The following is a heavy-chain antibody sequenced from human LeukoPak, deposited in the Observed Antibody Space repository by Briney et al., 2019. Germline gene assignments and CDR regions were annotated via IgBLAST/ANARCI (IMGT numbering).Heavy chain of an antibody. Sequence: SETLSLTCAVSGGSISSSNWWSWVRPPPGKGLEWIGEIYHSGSTNYNPSLKSRVTISVDTSKNQFSLKLSSVTAADTAVYYCARLKSGSYFENYYMDVWGKGTTVTISS. D-gene: IGHD1-26*01. CDR3: ARLKSGSYFENYYMDV. J-gene: IGHJ6*03. V-gene: IGHV4-4*02. CDR2: IYHSGST. CDR1: GGSISSSNW.